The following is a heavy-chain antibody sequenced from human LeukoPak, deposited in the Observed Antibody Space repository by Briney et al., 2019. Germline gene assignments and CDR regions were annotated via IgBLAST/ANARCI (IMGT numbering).Heavy chain of an antibody. V-gene: IGHV1-2*02. CDR1: GYTFTGYY. CDR2: INPNSGGT. Sequence: ASVKVSCKASGYTFTGYYMHWVRQAPGQGLEWMGWINPNSGGTNYAQKFQGRVTMTRDTSISTAYMELSSLRSEDTAVYYCARASELLTHAFDIWGQGTMVTVSS. J-gene: IGHJ3*02. CDR3: ARASELLTHAFDI. D-gene: IGHD3-10*01.